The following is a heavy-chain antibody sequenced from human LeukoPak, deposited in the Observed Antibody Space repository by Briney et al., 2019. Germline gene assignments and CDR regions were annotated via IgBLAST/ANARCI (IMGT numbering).Heavy chain of an antibody. CDR1: GGSIGSYY. V-gene: IGHV4-4*09. CDR2: IYTSGST. D-gene: IGHD6-19*01. Sequence: PSETLSLTCTVSGGSIGSYYWSWIRQPPGKGLEWIGYIYTSGSTNYNPSLKSRVTISVDTSKNQFSLKLSSVTAADTAVYYCARRGAVAGRIWFDPWGQGTLVTVSS. J-gene: IGHJ5*02. CDR3: ARRGAVAGRIWFDP.